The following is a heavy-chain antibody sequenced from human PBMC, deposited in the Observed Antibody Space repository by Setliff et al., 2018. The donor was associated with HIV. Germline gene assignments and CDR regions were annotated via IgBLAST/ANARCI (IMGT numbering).Heavy chain of an antibody. Sequence: GGSLRLSCAASGFTFSDYWMDWVRQAPGKGLEWIGRIFNRAERYTTHYVASVQGRFTISTDDSKNSVFLQMNGLKSEDTAVYHCARDPSGVWDYFDYWGQGILVTVSS. D-gene: IGHD3-10*01. CDR1: GFTFSDYW. CDR2: IFNRAERYTT. J-gene: IGHJ4*02. V-gene: IGHV3-72*01. CDR3: ARDPSGVWDYFDY.